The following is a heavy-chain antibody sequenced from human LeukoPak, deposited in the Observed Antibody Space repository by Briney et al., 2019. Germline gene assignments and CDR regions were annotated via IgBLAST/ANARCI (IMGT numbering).Heavy chain of an antibody. V-gene: IGHV4-59*01. CDR3: ARTGSTVTMLYPFDH. J-gene: IGHJ4*02. CDR2: LYYSGST. D-gene: IGHD4-17*01. Sequence: SETLSLTRTVSGGSIRRYYWSWIRQPPGKGREWRGYLYYSGSTNYNPSLKSRVSISVDTSKNQFSLKLSSVTAADTAVYYCARTGSTVTMLYPFDHWGQGTLVTVSS. CDR1: GGSIRRYY.